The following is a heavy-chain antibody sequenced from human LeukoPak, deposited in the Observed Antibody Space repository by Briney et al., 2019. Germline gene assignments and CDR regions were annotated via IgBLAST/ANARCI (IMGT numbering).Heavy chain of an antibody. Sequence: GGSLRLSCVASGFTFSSYAMHWVRQTPGKGLEYVSGINSNGGSTHYANSVKGRFTISRDNSKHTLYLQMGSLRTEDRAVYYCAKDRSKGSYGDEFDHWGQGALVTVSS. CDR3: AKDRSKGSYGDEFDH. CDR1: GFTFSSYA. CDR2: INSNGGST. V-gene: IGHV3-64*01. D-gene: IGHD1-26*01. J-gene: IGHJ4*02.